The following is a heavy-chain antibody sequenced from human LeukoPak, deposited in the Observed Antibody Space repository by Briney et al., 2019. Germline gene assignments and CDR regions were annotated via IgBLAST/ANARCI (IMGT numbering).Heavy chain of an antibody. Sequence: PGGSLRLSCAASGFTFNYYWLTWVRQAPGKGLEWVANIQQDGSEKYYVDSAKGRFIISRDNAKNSLYLQMNSLRAEDTAVYYCARVRKLRTRGVMDPLDYWGQGTLVTVSS. CDR2: IQQDGSEK. D-gene: IGHD3-10*01. CDR3: ARVRKLRTRGVMDPLDY. J-gene: IGHJ4*02. CDR1: GFTFNYYW. V-gene: IGHV3-7*01.